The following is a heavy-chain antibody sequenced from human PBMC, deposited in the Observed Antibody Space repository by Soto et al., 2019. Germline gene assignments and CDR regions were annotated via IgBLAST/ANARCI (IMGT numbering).Heavy chain of an antibody. CDR2: IIPIFGTA. CDR3: ARDEVVTMVRGVIPAGYYYYGMDV. V-gene: IGHV1-69*13. D-gene: IGHD3-10*01. Sequence: SVKVSCKASGGTFSSYAISWVRQAPGQGLEWMGGIIPIFGTANYAQKFQGRVTITADESTSAAYMELSSLRSEDTAVYYCARDEVVTMVRGVIPAGYYYYGMDVWGQGTTVTVSS. J-gene: IGHJ6*02. CDR1: GGTFSSYA.